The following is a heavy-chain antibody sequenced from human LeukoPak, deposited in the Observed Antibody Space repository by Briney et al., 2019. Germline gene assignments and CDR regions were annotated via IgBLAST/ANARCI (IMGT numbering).Heavy chain of an antibody. CDR1: GGSFSGYY. V-gene: IGHV4-34*01. CDR3: ARRGQRITIFGVGWSRNWFDP. J-gene: IGHJ5*02. CDR2: INHSGST. Sequence: PSETLSLTCAVYGGSFSGYYWSWIRQPPGKGLEWIGEINHSGSTNYNPSLKSRVTISVDTSKNQFSLKLSSVTAADTAVYYCARRGQRITIFGVGWSRNWFDPWGQGTLVTVSS. D-gene: IGHD3-3*01.